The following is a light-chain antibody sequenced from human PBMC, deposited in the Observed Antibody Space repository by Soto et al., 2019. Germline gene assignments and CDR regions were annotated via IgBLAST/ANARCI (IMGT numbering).Light chain of an antibody. CDR3: SSYTSSRLYV. Sequence: QSALTQPASVSGSPGQSITISCTGTSSDVGGYNYVSWYQQHPGKAPKPMIYEVSNRPSGVSNRFSGSKSGNTASLTISGLQAEDEADYYCSSYTSSRLYVFGTGTKVTVL. CDR1: SSDVGGYNY. V-gene: IGLV2-14*01. CDR2: EVS. J-gene: IGLJ1*01.